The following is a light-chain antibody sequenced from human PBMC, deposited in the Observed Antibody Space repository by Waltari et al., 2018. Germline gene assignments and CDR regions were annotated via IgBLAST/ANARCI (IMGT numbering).Light chain of an antibody. CDR3: SSYTSSGVV. CDR1: GSDVGGYDD. J-gene: IGLJ2*01. Sequence: QSALTQPASVSGSPGQALIISCTGTGSDVGGYDDDSWYHQYPGKAPRLIIYDVYNRPSGVSNRFSGSKSDNTASLTISGLQAEDESVYYCSSYTSSGVVFGGGTKLTVL. V-gene: IGLV2-14*01. CDR2: DVY.